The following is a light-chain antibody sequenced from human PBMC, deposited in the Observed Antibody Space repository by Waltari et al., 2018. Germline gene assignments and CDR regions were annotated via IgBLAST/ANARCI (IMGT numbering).Light chain of an antibody. CDR2: KVS. Sequence: DVVMTQSPLSLPVTLGQPASISCRSSQSLIYSDGNTYLNWFQQRPGQSPRRLIYKVSNRDSGVPDRFSGSWSGTDFTLKISRVEAEDVGFYFCMQGTQWPRTFGQGTKVEIK. CDR3: MQGTQWPRT. J-gene: IGKJ1*01. CDR1: QSLIYSDGNTY. V-gene: IGKV2-30*01.